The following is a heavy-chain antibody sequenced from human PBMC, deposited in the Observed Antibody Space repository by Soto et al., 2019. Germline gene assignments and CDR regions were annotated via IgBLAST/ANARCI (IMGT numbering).Heavy chain of an antibody. Sequence: QLQLKESGSGLVKPSQTLSLTCAVSGGSLSSSGYSWSWIRQPPGQGLEWVGYIYNSGSTYYNPSLKSRVTRSVDRSKNQFSLNLSSVTAADTAVYYCAGGQQLVRNYLCQGTLITVSS. D-gene: IGHD6-13*01. J-gene: IGHJ4*02. CDR1: GGSLSSSGYS. CDR3: AGGQQLVRNY. CDR2: IYNSGST. V-gene: IGHV4-30-2*01.